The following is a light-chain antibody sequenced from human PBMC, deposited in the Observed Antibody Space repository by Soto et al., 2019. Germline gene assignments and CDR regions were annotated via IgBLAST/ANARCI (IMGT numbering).Light chain of an antibody. CDR1: QPIINY. V-gene: IGKV1-39*01. J-gene: IGKJ1*01. CDR2: GTS. CDR3: QQSYTTPWT. Sequence: DIQITHSPSSLSASVGDRVTITCRSSQPIINYLNWYQQKSGRAPKLLIYGTSKLHSGVPSRFSGSGSATEFSLVISSLHPEDFGTYFCQQSYTTPWTLGRGTKVDIK.